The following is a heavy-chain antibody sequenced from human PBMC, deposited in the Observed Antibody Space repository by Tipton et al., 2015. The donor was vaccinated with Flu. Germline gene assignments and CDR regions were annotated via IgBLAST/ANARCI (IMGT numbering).Heavy chain of an antibody. D-gene: IGHD1-26*01. CDR2: IHYSGST. J-gene: IGHJ4*02. CDR3: ARSSYSGSYGGGYFDY. V-gene: IGHV4-39*07. Sequence: TLSLTCTVSGGSISSSSYYWGWIRQPPGKGLEWIGSIHYSGSTYYNPSLKSRVTISVDRSENQFSLKLSSVTAADTALYYCARSSYSGSYGGGYFDYWGQGTLVTVSS. CDR1: GGSISSSSYY.